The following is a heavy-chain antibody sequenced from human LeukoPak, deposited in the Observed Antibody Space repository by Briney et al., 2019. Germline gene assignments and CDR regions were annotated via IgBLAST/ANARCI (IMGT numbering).Heavy chain of an antibody. Sequence: PGGSLRLSCAASGFTFSSYWMHWVRQAPGKGLVWVSRINSDGSSTSYADSVKGRFTISRDNAKTPLYLQMNSLRAEDTAVYYCARIFGTIVGATQDAFDIWGQGTMVTVSS. CDR3: ARIFGTIVGATQDAFDI. CDR1: GFTFSSYW. CDR2: INSDGSST. J-gene: IGHJ3*02. D-gene: IGHD1-26*01. V-gene: IGHV3-74*01.